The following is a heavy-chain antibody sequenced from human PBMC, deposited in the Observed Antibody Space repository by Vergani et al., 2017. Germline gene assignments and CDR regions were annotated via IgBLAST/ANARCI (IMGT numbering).Heavy chain of an antibody. J-gene: IGHJ3*02. CDR2: IYPGDSDT. V-gene: IGHV5-51*01. CDR3: ASGGQWIMVFPEAFDI. CDR1: GYSFTSYW. Sequence: EVQLVQSGAAVKKPGESLKITCKGSGYSFTSYWIGWVRQTPGKGLEWMGIIYPGDSDTRYSPSFQGQVTISADKSISTAYLQWSSLKASDTAMYYCASGGQWIMVFPEAFDIWGQGTMVTVSS. D-gene: IGHD2-21*01.